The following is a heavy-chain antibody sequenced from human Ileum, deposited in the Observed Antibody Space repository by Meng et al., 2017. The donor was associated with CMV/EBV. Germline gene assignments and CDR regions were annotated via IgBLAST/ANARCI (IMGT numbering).Heavy chain of an antibody. CDR1: GLTVSNNY. CDR2: IYSGGNT. J-gene: IGHJ4*02. CDR3: ARVTFPTEHGY. Sequence: SCAASGLTVSNNYMTWVRQAPGKGLEWVSVIYSGGNTYYADSVKGRFTISRDNSKNTLYLKMNSMRAEDTAMYYCARVTFPTEHGYWGRGTLVTVSS. D-gene: IGHD2/OR15-2a*01. V-gene: IGHV3-53*01.